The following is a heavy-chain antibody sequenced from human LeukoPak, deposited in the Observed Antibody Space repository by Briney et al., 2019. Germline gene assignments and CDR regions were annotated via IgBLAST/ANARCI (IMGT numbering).Heavy chain of an antibody. J-gene: IGHJ3*02. CDR3: PRDQTTVTKGFDI. CDR2: ISYIGTT. Sequence: PSETLSLTCTVSGGSISTHYWTWIRQPPGKGLEWIGYISYIGTTNYNPSLKSRVSISVDTSKTYISLKLSSVTAADTAVYYCPRDQTTVTKGFDIWGQGTKVTVSS. V-gene: IGHV4-59*11. D-gene: IGHD4-17*01. CDR1: GGSISTHY.